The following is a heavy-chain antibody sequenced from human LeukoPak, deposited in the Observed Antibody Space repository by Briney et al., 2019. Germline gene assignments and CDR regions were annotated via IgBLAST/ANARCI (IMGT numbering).Heavy chain of an antibody. J-gene: IGHJ4*02. D-gene: IGHD2-2*02. V-gene: IGHV3-30-3*01. CDR2: ISYDGSNK. CDR3: ARDGGTVVVPAAIGYFDY. CDR1: GFTFSSYA. Sequence: GGSLRLSCAASGFTFSSYAMHWVRQAPVKALEWVAVISYDGSNKYYADSVKGRFTISRDNSKNTLYLQMNSLRAEDTAVYYCARDGGTVVVPAAIGYFDYWGQGTLVTVSS.